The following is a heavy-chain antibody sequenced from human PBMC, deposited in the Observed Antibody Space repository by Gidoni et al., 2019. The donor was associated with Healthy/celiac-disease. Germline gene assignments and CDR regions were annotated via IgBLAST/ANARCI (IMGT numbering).Heavy chain of an antibody. CDR1: GGSISSYY. CDR3: ARAAVGATRGYWFDP. D-gene: IGHD1-26*01. CDR2: IYYSGST. Sequence: QVQLQESGPGLVKPSETLSLTCTVSGGSISSYYWSWIRQPPGKGLEWIGYIYYSGSTNYNPSLKSRVTISVDTSKNQFSLKLSSVTAADTAVYYCARAAVGATRGYWFDPWGQGTLVTVSS. V-gene: IGHV4-59*01. J-gene: IGHJ5*02.